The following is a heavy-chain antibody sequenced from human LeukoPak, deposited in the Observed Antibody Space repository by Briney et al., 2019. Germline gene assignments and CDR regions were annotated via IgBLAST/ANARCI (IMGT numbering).Heavy chain of an antibody. CDR2: ISGSGT. CDR1: GFSFSSFS. Sequence: PGGSLRLSCVASGFSFSSFSMNWVRQAPGKGLEWVATISGSGTYYLDSVKGRFTISRDDSKSTLYLQMNSLRADDTALYYCAKVHGDSLIDVWGQGTLVTVSS. V-gene: IGHV3-23*01. CDR3: AKVHGDSLIDV. J-gene: IGHJ4*02. D-gene: IGHD5-24*01.